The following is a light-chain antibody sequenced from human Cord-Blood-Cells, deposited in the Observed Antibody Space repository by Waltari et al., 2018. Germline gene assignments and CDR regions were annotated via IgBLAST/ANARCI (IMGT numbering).Light chain of an antibody. CDR1: TGAVTSGYY. CDR2: STS. CDR3: LLYYGGAWV. J-gene: IGLJ3*02. Sequence: QTVVTQEPSLTVSPGGTVTLTCASSTGAVTSGYYPNWFQQKPGQAPRALIYSTSNEHSWTPARFAGCLLGGKAALTLSGVQPEDEAEFYCLLYYGGAWVFGGGTKLTVL. V-gene: IGLV7-43*01.